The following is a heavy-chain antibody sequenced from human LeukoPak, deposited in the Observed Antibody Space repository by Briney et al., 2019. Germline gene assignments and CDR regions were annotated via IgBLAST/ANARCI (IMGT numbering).Heavy chain of an antibody. CDR1: GFTFSSYG. Sequence: GGSLRLSCAASGFTFSSYGMHWVRQAPGKGLEWVAVIWYDGSNKYYADSVKGRFTISRDNSKNTLYLQMNSLRVEDTAVYYCARDWSGGAFDIWGQGTMVTVSS. V-gene: IGHV3-33*01. CDR3: ARDWSGGAFDI. J-gene: IGHJ3*02. D-gene: IGHD1-26*01. CDR2: IWYDGSNK.